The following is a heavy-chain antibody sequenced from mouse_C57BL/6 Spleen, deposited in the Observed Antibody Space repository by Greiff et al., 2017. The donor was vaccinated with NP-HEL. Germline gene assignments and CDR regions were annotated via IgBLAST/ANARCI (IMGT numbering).Heavy chain of an antibody. V-gene: IGHV3-6*01. CDR1: GYSITSGYY. D-gene: IGHD1-1*01. CDR3: ASYYYGSSPLYAMDY. J-gene: IGHJ4*01. Sequence: VQLQQSGPGLVKPSQSLSLTCSVTGYSITSGYYWNWIRQFPGNKLEWMGYISYDGSNNYNPSLKNRISITRDTSKNQFFLKLNSVTTEDTATYYCASYYYGSSPLYAMDYWGQGTSVTVSS. CDR2: ISYDGSN.